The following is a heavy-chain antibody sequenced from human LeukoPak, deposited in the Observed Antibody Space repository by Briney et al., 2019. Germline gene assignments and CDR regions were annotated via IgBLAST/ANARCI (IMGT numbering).Heavy chain of an antibody. V-gene: IGHV4-34*01. CDR1: GGSFSGYY. J-gene: IGHJ6*03. CDR3: ARGYDFWSGSFYYYYYMDV. D-gene: IGHD3-3*01. Sequence: PSETLSLTCAVYGGSFSGYYWSWIRQPPGKGLEWIGEINHSGSTNYNPSLKSRVTISVDTSKNQFSLKLSSVTDADTAVYYCARGYDFWSGSFYYYYYMDVWGKGTTVTVSS. CDR2: INHSGST.